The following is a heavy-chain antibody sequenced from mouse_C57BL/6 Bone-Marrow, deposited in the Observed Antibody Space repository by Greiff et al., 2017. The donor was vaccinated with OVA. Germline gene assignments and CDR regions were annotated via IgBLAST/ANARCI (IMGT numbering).Heavy chain of an antibody. CDR3: ARRWTRERVWYFDY. J-gene: IGHJ2*01. D-gene: IGHD2-3*01. V-gene: IGHV1-50*01. CDR2: IDPSDSYT. CDR1: GYTFTSYW. Sequence: QVQLQQPGAELVKPGASVKLSCKASGYTFTSYWMQWVKQRPGQGLEWIGEIDPSDSYTNYNQKFKGKATLTVDTSSSTAYMQLSSLTSEDSAVYYCARRWTRERVWYFDYWGQGTTLTVSS.